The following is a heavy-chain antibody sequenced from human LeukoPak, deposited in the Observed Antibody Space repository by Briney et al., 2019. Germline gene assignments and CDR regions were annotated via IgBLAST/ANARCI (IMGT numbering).Heavy chain of an antibody. D-gene: IGHD3-16*01. Sequence: GGSLRLSCGASGFTFSSYAMSWVRQAPGKGLEWVSGIIDNGYITYYANSVRGRFTISRDNSKNTLFLQMNGLRAEDTAVYYCAKLGGQEVHNYYVAVWGKGTTVAVSS. V-gene: IGHV3-23*01. CDR3: AKLGGQEVHNYYVAV. CDR1: GFTFSSYA. CDR2: IIDNGYIT. J-gene: IGHJ6*03.